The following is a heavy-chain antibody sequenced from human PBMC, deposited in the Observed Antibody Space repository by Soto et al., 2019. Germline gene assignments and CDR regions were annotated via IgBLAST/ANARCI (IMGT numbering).Heavy chain of an antibody. J-gene: IGHJ3*02. D-gene: IGHD3-9*01. V-gene: IGHV3-9*01. CDR3: AKANAGILTGYYRAFDI. CDR1: GFPFADYA. Sequence: PGGSLRLSCAASGFPFADYAMHWVRQAPGKGLEWVSGISWNSGSIGYADSVKGRFTISRDNAKNSLYLQMNSLRAEDTALYYCAKANAGILTGYYRAFDIWGQGTMVTVSS. CDR2: ISWNSGSI.